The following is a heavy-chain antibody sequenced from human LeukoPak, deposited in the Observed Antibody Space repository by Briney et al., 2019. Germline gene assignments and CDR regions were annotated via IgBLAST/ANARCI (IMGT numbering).Heavy chain of an antibody. CDR2: IYTSGST. D-gene: IGHD1-26*01. CDR1: GGSISGGSYY. J-gene: IGHJ3*02. Sequence: PSQTLSLTCTVSGGSISGGSYYWSWIRQPAGKGLEWIGRIYTSGSTNYNPSLKSRVTISVDTSKNQFSLKLSSVTAADTAVYYCARDIVGAPKAFDIWGQGTMVTVSS. V-gene: IGHV4-61*02. CDR3: ARDIVGAPKAFDI.